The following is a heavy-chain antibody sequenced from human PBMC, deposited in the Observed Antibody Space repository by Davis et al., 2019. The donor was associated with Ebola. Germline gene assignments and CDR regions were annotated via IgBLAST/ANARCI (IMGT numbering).Heavy chain of an antibody. D-gene: IGHD4-17*01. Sequence: SVKVSCKASGFTFTSSAMQWVRQARGQRLEWIGWIVVGSGNTNYAQKFQERVTITRDMSTSTAYMELSSLRSEDTAVYYCARGQMTTVTTGGYFQHWGQGTLVTVSS. CDR3: ARGQMTTVTTGGYFQH. J-gene: IGHJ1*01. V-gene: IGHV1-58*02. CDR1: GFTFTSSA. CDR2: IVVGSGNT.